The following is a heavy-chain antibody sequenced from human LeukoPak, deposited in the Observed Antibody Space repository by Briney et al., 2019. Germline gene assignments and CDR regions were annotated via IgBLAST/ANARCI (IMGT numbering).Heavy chain of an antibody. CDR1: GYTFTGYY. CDR3: ARSRDFGWFDP. J-gene: IGHJ5*02. Sequence: ASVKVSCKASGYTFTGYYMHWVRQAPGQGLEWMGRINPKSGGTNYAQKFQGRVTMTRDTSISTAYMELSRLRSDDTAVYYCARSRDFGWFDPWGQGTLVTVSS. CDR2: INPKSGGT. V-gene: IGHV1-2*06. D-gene: IGHD3-3*01.